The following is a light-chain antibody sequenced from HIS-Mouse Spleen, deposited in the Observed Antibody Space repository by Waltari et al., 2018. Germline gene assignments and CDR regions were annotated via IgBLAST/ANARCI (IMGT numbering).Light chain of an antibody. CDR1: QSVSSY. V-gene: IGKV3-11*01. J-gene: IGKJ2*01. CDR2: DAS. Sequence: EIVLTQSPATLSLSPGERATLPRRASQSVSSYLAWYQQKPGQAPRLLIYDASNRATGIPARFSGSGSGTDFTLTISSLEPEDFAVYYCQQRSNWPHTFGQGTKLEIK. CDR3: QQRSNWPHT.